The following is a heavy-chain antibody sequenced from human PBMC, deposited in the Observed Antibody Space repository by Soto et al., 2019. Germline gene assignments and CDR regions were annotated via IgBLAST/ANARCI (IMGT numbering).Heavy chain of an antibody. J-gene: IGHJ2*01. CDR3: ARFFFSSRRRHTRYRSGLAFLLNRSSDL. D-gene: IGHD2-15*01. Sequence: GKGLEWIGELYHSGSTNYNPSLKSRVTISVDKSKNQFSLKLSSVTAADTAVYYCARFFFSSRRRHTRYRSGLAFLLNRSSDL. V-gene: IGHV4-4*02. CDR2: LYHSGST.